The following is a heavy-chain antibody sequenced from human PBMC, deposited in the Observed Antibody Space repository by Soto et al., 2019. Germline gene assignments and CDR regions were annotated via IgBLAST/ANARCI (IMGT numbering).Heavy chain of an antibody. CDR1: GGSINSVGHY. CDR2: IYYNGNT. Sequence: QVQLQESGPGLVKPSETLSLTCSVSGGSINSVGHYWTWIRQVPGKGLEWMGYIYYNGNTYYNPSLQGRATISLDSSQDQISLKLTSATAADTALYFCAREVSIYGVLDLWVQGSLVTVSS. V-gene: IGHV4-31*02. D-gene: IGHD3-3*01. CDR3: AREVSIYGVLDL. J-gene: IGHJ5*02.